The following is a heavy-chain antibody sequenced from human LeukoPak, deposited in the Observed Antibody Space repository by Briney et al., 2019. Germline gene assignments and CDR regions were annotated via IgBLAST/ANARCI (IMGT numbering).Heavy chain of an antibody. Sequence: PSETLSLNCTVSGYSISSGYYWGWIRQPPGKGLEWTGSIDHSRTTSYNPSLQSRITISVDTSKNQFSLKLISVTAADTAVYYCARDSALAQAVMFDYWGQGTLVTVSS. CDR3: ARDSALAQAVMFDY. V-gene: IGHV4-38-2*02. J-gene: IGHJ4*02. D-gene: IGHD6-19*01. CDR2: IDHSRTT. CDR1: GYSISSGYY.